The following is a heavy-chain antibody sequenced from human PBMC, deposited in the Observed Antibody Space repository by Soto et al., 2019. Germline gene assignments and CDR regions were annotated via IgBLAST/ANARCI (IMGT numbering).Heavy chain of an antibody. CDR3: ARTGGGMAARPLEY. V-gene: IGHV1-18*04. CDR1: GYMFTTYG. Sequence: QVQLVQSGGEVKKPGASVEVSCRTSGYMFTTYGISWVRQAPGQGLEWMAWISAYNVNKKYARKFQARVTMPTATSTNTASMESRNLTFDVTGTYSCARTGGGMAARPLEYWGQGTLVTVSS. D-gene: IGHD6-6*01. J-gene: IGHJ4*02. CDR2: ISAYNVNK.